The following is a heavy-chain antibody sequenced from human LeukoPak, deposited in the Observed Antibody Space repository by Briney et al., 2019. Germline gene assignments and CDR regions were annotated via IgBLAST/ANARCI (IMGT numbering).Heavy chain of an antibody. V-gene: IGHV3-23*01. D-gene: IGHD3-10*01. J-gene: IGHJ4*02. CDR2: ISGSGGST. CDR3: ARDRYYYGSGSYGY. Sequence: GGSLRLSCAASGFTFSSYAMSWVRQAPGKGLEWVSAISGSGGSTYYADSVKGRFTISRDNAKNSLYLQMNSLRAEDTAVYYCARDRYYYGSGSYGYWGQGTLVTVSS. CDR1: GFTFSSYA.